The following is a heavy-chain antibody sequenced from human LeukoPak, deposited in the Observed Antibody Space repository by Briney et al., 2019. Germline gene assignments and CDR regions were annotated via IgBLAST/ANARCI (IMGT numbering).Heavy chain of an antibody. CDR1: GGTFSSYA. D-gene: IGHD3-10*01. CDR3: ARDYHGSYYYYGMDV. Sequence: SVKVSCKASGGTFSSYAISWVRQAPGQGLEWMGGIIPIFGTANYAQKFQGRVTITADESTSTAYMELSSLRSEDMAVYYCARDYHGSYYYYGMDVWGQGTTVTVSS. J-gene: IGHJ6*02. CDR2: IIPIFGTA. V-gene: IGHV1-69*13.